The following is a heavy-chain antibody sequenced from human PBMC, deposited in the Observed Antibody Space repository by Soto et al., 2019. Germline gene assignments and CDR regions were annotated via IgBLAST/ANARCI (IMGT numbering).Heavy chain of an antibody. CDR1: GDSFSSYA. Sequence: SVKVSCKASGDSFSSYAISWVRQAPGHGPEWMGRIIPIFGTPNYAQRVEGRVTITADESTSTANMELSSLRSDDTAVYYCATGGTYYEISALAYWGQGTLVTVS. V-gene: IGHV1-69*13. D-gene: IGHD3-22*01. J-gene: IGHJ4*02. CDR3: ATGGTYYEISALAY. CDR2: IIPIFGTP.